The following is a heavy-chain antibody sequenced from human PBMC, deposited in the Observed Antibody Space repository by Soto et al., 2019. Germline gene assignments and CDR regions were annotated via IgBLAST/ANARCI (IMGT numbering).Heavy chain of an antibody. CDR2: IYWDDDK. V-gene: IGHV2-5*02. D-gene: IGHD2-2*01. CDR1: GFSLSTSGVG. CDR3: AHSRGVPATAGFGY. Sequence: QITLKESGPPLVKPTQTLTLTCTFSGFSLSTSGVGVGWIRQPPGKALEWLALIYWDDDKRYSPSLKSRLTITKDTSKNQVVLTMTNMDPVDTATYYCAHSRGVPATAGFGYWGQGTLVTVSS. J-gene: IGHJ4*02.